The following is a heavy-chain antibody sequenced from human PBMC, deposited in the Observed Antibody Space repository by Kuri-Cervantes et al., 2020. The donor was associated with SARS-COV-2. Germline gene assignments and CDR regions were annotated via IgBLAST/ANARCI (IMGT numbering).Heavy chain of an antibody. J-gene: IGHJ4*02. D-gene: IGHD4-17*01. CDR1: GYSISNGYY. Sequence: GSLRLSCTVSGYSISNGYYWGWIRQPPGKGLEWIGSIYHSGSTYYNPSLKSRVTISVDTSKSQFSLKLSSVTAADTAVYYCAREDPTVTSDYWGQGTLVTVSS. CDR3: AREDPTVTSDY. V-gene: IGHV4-38-2*02. CDR2: IYHSGST.